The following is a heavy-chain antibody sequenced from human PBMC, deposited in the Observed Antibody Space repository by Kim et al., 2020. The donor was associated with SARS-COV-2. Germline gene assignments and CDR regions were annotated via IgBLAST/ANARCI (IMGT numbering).Heavy chain of an antibody. Sequence: SETLSLTCSVSGASISINTYYWSWIRHPPGKGLEWIGFVFYTGSTNYNPSLKSRVTMSVDTSKMQFSLKLSAVTAADTAVYYCARRVATTGLYAFDVWGQGTLVTVSS. V-gene: IGHV4-61*05. CDR1: GASISINTYY. CDR2: VFYTGST. J-gene: IGHJ3*01. CDR3: ARRVATTGLYAFDV. D-gene: IGHD6-13*01.